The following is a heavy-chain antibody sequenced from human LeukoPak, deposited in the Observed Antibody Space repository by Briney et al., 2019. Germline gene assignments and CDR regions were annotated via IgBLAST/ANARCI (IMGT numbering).Heavy chain of an antibody. J-gene: IGHJ6*03. Sequence: ASVKVSCKASGGTFTGYYMHWVRQAPGQGLEWMGWINPDSGGTNYAQKFQGRVTMTRDTSISTAYMELSRLRSDDTAVYYCARVIRDYDFWSGYFRYYYYMDVWGKGTTVTVSS. V-gene: IGHV1-2*02. CDR2: INPDSGGT. CDR1: GGTFTGYY. CDR3: ARVIRDYDFWSGYFRYYYYMDV. D-gene: IGHD3-3*01.